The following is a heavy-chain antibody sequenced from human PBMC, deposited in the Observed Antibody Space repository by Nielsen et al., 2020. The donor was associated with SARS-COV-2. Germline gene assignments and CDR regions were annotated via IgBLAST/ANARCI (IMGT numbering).Heavy chain of an antibody. J-gene: IGHJ6*02. CDR3: AREHRTTVTRYYYYGMDV. CDR2: INHSGST. Sequence: WIRQPPGKGLEWIGEINHSGSTNYNPSLKSRVTISVDTSKNQFSLKLSSVTAADTAVYYCAREHRTTVTRYYYYGMDVWGQGTTVTVSS. D-gene: IGHD4-17*01. V-gene: IGHV4-34*01.